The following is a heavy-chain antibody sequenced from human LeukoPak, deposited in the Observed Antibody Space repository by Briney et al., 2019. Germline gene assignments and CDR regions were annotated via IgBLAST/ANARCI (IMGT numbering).Heavy chain of an antibody. Sequence: SETLSLTCAVYGGSFSGYYWSWIRQPPGKGLEWIGEINHSGSTNYNPSLKSRVTISVDTSKNQFSLKLSSVTAADTAVYFCARRNLKYNFGSGRFFEYWGQGILVTVSS. V-gene: IGHV4-34*01. CDR3: ARRNLKYNFGSGRFFEY. J-gene: IGHJ4*02. CDR2: INHSGST. CDR1: GGSFSGYY. D-gene: IGHD3-10*01.